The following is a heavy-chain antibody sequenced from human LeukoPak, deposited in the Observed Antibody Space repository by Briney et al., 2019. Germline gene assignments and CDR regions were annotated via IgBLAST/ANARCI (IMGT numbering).Heavy chain of an antibody. CDR3: ARGPTLIGVAGTWPLDD. V-gene: IGHV3-21*01. D-gene: IGHD6-19*01. Sequence: PGGPLRLSCAASGFAFSDYSMKWVRQAPGKGLDWVSSISSASSYKYYGDSVKGRFTISRDNAKNSLYLQMNSLRAEDTAVYYCARGPTLIGVAGTWPLDDWGQGTLVIVSS. CDR2: ISSASSYK. CDR1: GFAFSDYS. J-gene: IGHJ4*02.